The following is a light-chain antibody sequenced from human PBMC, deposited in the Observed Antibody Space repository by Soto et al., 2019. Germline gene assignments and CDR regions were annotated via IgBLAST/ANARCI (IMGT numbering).Light chain of an antibody. J-gene: IGLJ3*02. CDR2: EVR. V-gene: IGLV2-14*01. CDR1: MRDVGAYNL. CDR3: SAYTAGSTLV. Sequence: QSALTQPASLSGSAGQSITISCSGTMRDVGAYNLVSWYQQHPGTAPKLIIYEVRNRPSGISSRFYGSRSGNTASLTISGLQSEDEGDYYCSAYTAGSTLVFGGGTKVTV.